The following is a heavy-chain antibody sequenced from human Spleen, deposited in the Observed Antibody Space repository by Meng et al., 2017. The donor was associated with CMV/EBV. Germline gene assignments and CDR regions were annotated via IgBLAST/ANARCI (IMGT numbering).Heavy chain of an antibody. J-gene: IGHJ4*02. D-gene: IGHD3-22*01. Sequence: GGSLRLSCAASGFTFNTYSINWVRQAPGKGLEWVSSINSNSYYIYYADSVKGRFTISRDNAKKSVYLQMNRLRVEDTAVYYCARDPWASDSSGFDYWGQGAPVTVSS. CDR1: GFTFNTYS. CDR3: ARDPWASDSSGFDY. CDR2: INSNSYYI. V-gene: IGHV3-21*01.